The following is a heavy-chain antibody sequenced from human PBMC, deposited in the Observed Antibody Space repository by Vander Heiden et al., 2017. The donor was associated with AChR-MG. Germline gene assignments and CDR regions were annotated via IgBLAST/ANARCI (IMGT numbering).Heavy chain of an antibody. Sequence: LVQPGGSLRLSCAASGFTFSTYWMTWVRRAPGRGLEWVANIKQDGGEKFYVDSVKGRFTISRDNAKNSLYLQMNSLRAEDTAVYYCARDRGNSGYDINDYWGQGTLVTVSS. CDR1: GFTFSTYW. J-gene: IGHJ4*02. D-gene: IGHD5-12*01. CDR2: IKQDGGEK. CDR3: ARDRGNSGYDINDY. V-gene: IGHV3-7*01.